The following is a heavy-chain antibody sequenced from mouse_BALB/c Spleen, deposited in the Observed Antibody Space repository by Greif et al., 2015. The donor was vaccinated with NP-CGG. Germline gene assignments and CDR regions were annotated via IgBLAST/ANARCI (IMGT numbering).Heavy chain of an antibody. CDR3: ARKGGSSFDY. D-gene: IGHD1-1*01. V-gene: IGHV1-7*01. CDR2: INPSTGYT. J-gene: IGHJ2*01. CDR1: GYTFTSYW. Sequence: QLQQSGAELAKPGASVKMSCKASGYTFTSYWMHWVKQRPGQGLEWIGYINPSTGYTEYNQKFKDKATLTADKSSSXAYMQLSGLTSEDSAVYYCARKGGSSFDYWGQGTTLTVSS.